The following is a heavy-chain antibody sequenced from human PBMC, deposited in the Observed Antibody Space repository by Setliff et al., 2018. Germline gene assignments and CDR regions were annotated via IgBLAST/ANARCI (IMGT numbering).Heavy chain of an antibody. J-gene: IGHJ4*02. Sequence: GASVKVSCKASGYTFSNYGITWVRQAPGHGLEWMGWISAYTGNTKFAQKFQGRVTMTTDTSTSTAYLELRSLTSDDTAVYYCSKLVRYCTTTACQGASGAEFWGQGTLVTV. V-gene: IGHV1-18*01. CDR3: SKLVRYCTTTACQGASGAEF. CDR2: ISAYTGNT. D-gene: IGHD2-8*01. CDR1: GYTFSNYG.